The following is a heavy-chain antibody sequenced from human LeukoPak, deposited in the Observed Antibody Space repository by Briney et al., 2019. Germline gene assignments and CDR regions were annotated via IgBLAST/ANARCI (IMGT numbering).Heavy chain of an antibody. CDR1: GFTVSRKY. Sequence: GGSLRLSCVASGFTVSRKYMSVVRQAPGKGLEWVSIIYSGGSTFYVDSVKGRFTISRDNSKNTLFLQMNSLRAEDTAVYYCATGSDWYFMDYWGQGTLVTVSS. D-gene: IGHD6-19*01. V-gene: IGHV3-66*01. CDR2: IYSGGST. J-gene: IGHJ4*02. CDR3: ATGSDWYFMDY.